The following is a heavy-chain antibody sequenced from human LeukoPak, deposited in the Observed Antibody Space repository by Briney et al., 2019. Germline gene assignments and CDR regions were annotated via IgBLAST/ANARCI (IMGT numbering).Heavy chain of an antibody. CDR2: IAGGGSST. D-gene: IGHD2-2*01. Sequence: GGSLRLSCAASGFTVSFYAMSWVRQAPGKGLEWVSVIAGGGSSTYYADSVKGRFTISRDNSKDTLYLQMNSLRVEDTAVYYCVKDPDPRYCSSTSCSPIWGQGTMVTVSS. CDR3: VKDPDPRYCSSTSCSPI. V-gene: IGHV3-23*01. CDR1: GFTVSFYA. J-gene: IGHJ3*02.